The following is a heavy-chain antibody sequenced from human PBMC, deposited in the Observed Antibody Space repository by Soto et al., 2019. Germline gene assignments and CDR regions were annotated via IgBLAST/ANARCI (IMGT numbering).Heavy chain of an antibody. CDR2: ISYDGSNK. J-gene: IGHJ4*02. Sequence: QVQLVESGGGVVQPGRSLRLSCAASGFTFSSYAMHWVRQAPGKGLEWVAVISYDGSNKYYADSVKGRFTISRDNSKNTLYLQMNSLRAEDTAVYYCARGPLGKRVQHVDYWGQGTLVTVSS. CDR1: GFTFSSYA. D-gene: IGHD1-1*01. CDR3: ARGPLGKRVQHVDY. V-gene: IGHV3-30-3*01.